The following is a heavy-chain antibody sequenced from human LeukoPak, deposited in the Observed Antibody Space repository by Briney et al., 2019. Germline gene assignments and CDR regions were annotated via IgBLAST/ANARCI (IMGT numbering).Heavy chain of an antibody. V-gene: IGHV1-24*01. Sequence: ASVKVSCKVSGYTLTELSMHWVRQAPGKGLEWMGGFDPEDGETIYAQKFQGRVTMTEDTSTETAYMELSSLRSEDTAVYYCATVLMVRGVIVWFDPWGQGTLVTVSS. CDR2: FDPEDGET. J-gene: IGHJ5*02. CDR3: ATVLMVRGVIVWFDP. D-gene: IGHD3-10*01. CDR1: GYTLTELS.